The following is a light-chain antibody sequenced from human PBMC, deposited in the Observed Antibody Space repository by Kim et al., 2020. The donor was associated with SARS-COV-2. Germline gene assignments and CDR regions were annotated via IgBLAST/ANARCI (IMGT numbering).Light chain of an antibody. CDR1: HSVHSSY. V-gene: IGKV3-20*01. Sequence: DIVVTQSPGTLSLSPGERATLSCRASHSVHSSYLAWYQHKPGQSPRLLIYAASSRATGIPDRFSGSGSGTDFTLTISRLEPEDFAVYYCQHYGTSPWAFGQGTKVDIK. CDR3: QHYGTSPWA. J-gene: IGKJ1*01. CDR2: AAS.